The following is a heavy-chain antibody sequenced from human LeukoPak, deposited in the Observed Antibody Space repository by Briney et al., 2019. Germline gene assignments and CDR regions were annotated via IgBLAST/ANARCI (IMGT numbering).Heavy chain of an antibody. Sequence: GGSLRLSCAASGFTFSSYAMSWVRQAPGKGLEWVSAISGSGGSTYYADSVKGRFTISRDNSKNTLYLQMNSLRAEDTAVYYCAKSPIFYGSGSYTLDYWGQGTLVTVSS. V-gene: IGHV3-23*01. CDR2: ISGSGGST. D-gene: IGHD3-10*01. CDR3: AKSPIFYGSGSYTLDY. J-gene: IGHJ4*02. CDR1: GFTFSSYA.